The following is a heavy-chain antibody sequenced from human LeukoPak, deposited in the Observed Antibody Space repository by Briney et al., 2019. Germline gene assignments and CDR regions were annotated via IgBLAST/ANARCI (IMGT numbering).Heavy chain of an antibody. V-gene: IGHV3-21*01. CDR1: GFTFSSYS. D-gene: IGHD2-21*01. Sequence: GGSLRLSCAASGFTFSSYSMNWVRQAPGKGLEWVSSISSSSSYIYYADSVKGRFTISRGNAKNSLYLQMNSLRAEDTAVYYCARTLPGHEACDYWGQGTLVTVSS. CDR2: ISSSSSYI. J-gene: IGHJ4*02. CDR3: ARTLPGHEACDY.